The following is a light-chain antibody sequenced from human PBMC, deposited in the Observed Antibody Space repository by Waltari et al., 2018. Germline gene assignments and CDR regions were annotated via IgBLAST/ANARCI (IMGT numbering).Light chain of an antibody. CDR3: QQYKMWPQT. J-gene: IGKJ1*01. CDR2: GTA. V-gene: IGKV3-15*01. CDR1: ESVSGN. Sequence: EIVMTQSPATLSVSPGDRATLSCRASESVSGNLAWYQQKPGQAPRLLIYGTATRATGIPARFSGSWSGTEFTLTISSLQSEDFAVYPCQQYKMWPQTFGQGTKVEIQ.